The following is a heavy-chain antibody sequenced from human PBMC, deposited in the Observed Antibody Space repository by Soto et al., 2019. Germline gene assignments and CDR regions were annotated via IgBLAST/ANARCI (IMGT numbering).Heavy chain of an antibody. J-gene: IGHJ6*02. D-gene: IGHD6-13*01. CDR2: IIPILGIA. V-gene: IGHV1-69*04. CDR1: GGTFSSYT. CDR3: ARDRALAAEGYYHYGMDV. Sequence: SVKVSCKASGGTFSSYTISWVRQAPGQGLEWMGRIIPILGIANYAQKFQGRVTITADKSTSTAYMELSSLRSEDTAVYYFARDRALAAEGYYHYGMDVWGQGTKVTVSS.